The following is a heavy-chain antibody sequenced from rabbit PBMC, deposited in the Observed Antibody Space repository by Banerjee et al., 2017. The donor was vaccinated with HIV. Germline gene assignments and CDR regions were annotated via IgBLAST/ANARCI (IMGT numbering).Heavy chain of an antibody. CDR3: ARFWDL. Sequence: QELLVESGGGLVTLGGFMTLTCKASGFSFSSGYHMCWVRQAPGKGLEWIACIYNRDGNTYYASWAKGRFTISKTSSTTVDLKMTSLTAADTATYFCARFWDLWGQGTLVTVS. V-gene: IGHV1S45*01. CDR1: GFSFSSGYH. CDR2: IYNRDGNT. J-gene: IGHJ6*01.